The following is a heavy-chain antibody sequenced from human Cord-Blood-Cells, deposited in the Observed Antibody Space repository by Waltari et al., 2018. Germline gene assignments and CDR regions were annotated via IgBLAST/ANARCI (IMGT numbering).Heavy chain of an antibody. CDR1: GYTFTSSD. V-gene: IGHV1-8*01. CDR3: ARGEYSSSWYDY. Sequence: QVQLVQSGAEVKKPWAYVKVSCKASGYTFTSSDINWVRQATGQGLEWMGWMNPNSGNTGYAQKFQGRVTMTRNTSISTAYMELSSLRSEDTAVYYCARGEYSSSWYDYWGQGTLVTVSS. J-gene: IGHJ4*02. D-gene: IGHD6-13*01. CDR2: MNPNSGNT.